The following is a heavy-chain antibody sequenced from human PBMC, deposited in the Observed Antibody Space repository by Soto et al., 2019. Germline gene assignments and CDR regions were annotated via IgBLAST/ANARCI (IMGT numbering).Heavy chain of an antibody. V-gene: IGHV4-4*02. D-gene: IGHD6-19*01. Sequence: QLQESGPGLVKPSGTLSLTCAVSGGSVTTNYWWGWVRQSPVPGLEWIGDMSHSGPTNYSPSLKSRVTLSVDTSKNQFSLELKSVTAADTAVYFCGMSRGWSTIHSWGQGTLVTVSS. CDR1: GGSVTTNYW. J-gene: IGHJ4*02. CDR2: MSHSGPT. CDR3: GMSRGWSTIHS.